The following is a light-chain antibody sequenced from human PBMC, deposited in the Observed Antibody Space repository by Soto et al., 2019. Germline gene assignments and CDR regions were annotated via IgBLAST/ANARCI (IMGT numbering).Light chain of an antibody. J-gene: IGLJ1*01. CDR2: DVS. V-gene: IGLV2-14*01. CDR1: SSDVGGYNY. CDR3: SSYTSSSIFYV. Sequence: QSALTQPASVSGSPGQSITISCTGTSSDVGGYNYVSWYQQHPGKAPKLMIYDVSNRPSGVSNRFSGSKSGNSASLTISGLQAEDAADYYCSSYTSSSIFYVFGTGTKVTVL.